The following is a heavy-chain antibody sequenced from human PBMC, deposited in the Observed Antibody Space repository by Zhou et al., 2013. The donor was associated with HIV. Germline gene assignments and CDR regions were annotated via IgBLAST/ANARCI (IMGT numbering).Heavy chain of an antibody. V-gene: IGHV1-46*01. CDR2: INPSGGST. CDR1: GYTFTSYY. D-gene: IGHD3-10*01. Sequence: QVQLVQSGAEVKKPGASVKVSCKASGYTFTSYYMHWVRQAPGQGLEWMQIINPSGGSTSYAQKFQGRVTMTRDTSTSTVYMELSSLRSDGTAVFYCAREGDIGSGTYYPFDYWGQGTLVTVSS. J-gene: IGHJ4*02. CDR3: AREGDIGSGTYYPFDY.